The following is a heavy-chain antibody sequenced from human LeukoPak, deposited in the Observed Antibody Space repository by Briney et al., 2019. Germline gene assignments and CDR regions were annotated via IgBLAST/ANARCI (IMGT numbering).Heavy chain of an antibody. J-gene: IGHJ5*02. CDR3: AKDRFSAAGTLLLDP. CDR1: GFTSNDHA. V-gene: IGHV3-9*02. Sequence: GGSLRLSCAASGFTSNDHAMHWIRQIPGKGLEWVSGIYWNSGGTGYADSVKGRFTISRDNAKNSLYLQMNSLRAEDTALYHCAKDRFSAAGTLLLDPWGQGTLVTVSS. D-gene: IGHD6-13*01. CDR2: IYWNSGGT.